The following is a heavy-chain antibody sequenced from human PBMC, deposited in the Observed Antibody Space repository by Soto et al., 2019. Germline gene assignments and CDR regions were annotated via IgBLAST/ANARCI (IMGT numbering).Heavy chain of an antibody. CDR2: IKGDGSEK. CDR3: ARSER. Sequence: EVQLVESGGGLVQPGGSLRLSCVASGFTISKSWMSWVRQAPGKGPQWVANIKGDGSEKYYVESVEGRFTISRDNAKNSLYLYMNSLRAEDTAFYYCARSERWCQGTLVTVSS. V-gene: IGHV3-7*01. CDR1: GFTISKSW. J-gene: IGHJ4*02.